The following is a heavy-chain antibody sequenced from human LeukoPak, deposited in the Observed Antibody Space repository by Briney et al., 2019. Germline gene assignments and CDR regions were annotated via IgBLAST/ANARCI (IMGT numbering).Heavy chain of an antibody. V-gene: IGHV3-23*01. CDR3: AKSVLRYCSGGSCYSRVYFDY. CDR2: ISGSGGST. Sequence: PGGSLRLSCAASGFTFSSYAMSWVRQAPGKGLEWVSAISGSGGSTYYADSVKGRFTISRDNSKNTLYLQMSSLRAEDTAVYYCAKSVLRYCSGGSCYSRVYFDYWGQGTLVTVSS. J-gene: IGHJ4*02. D-gene: IGHD2-15*01. CDR1: GFTFSSYA.